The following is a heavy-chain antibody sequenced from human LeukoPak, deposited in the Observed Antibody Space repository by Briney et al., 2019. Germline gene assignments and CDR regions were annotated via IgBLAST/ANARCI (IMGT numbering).Heavy chain of an antibody. Sequence: GGSLRLSCAASGFTFSSYAMSWVRQAPGKGLEWVSAISGSGGSTYYADSVKGRFTISRDNSKNTLYLQMNSLRAKDTAVYYCAKAKCSSTSCYTQNDYWGQGTLVTVSS. D-gene: IGHD2-2*02. CDR3: AKAKCSSTSCYTQNDY. V-gene: IGHV3-23*01. CDR2: ISGSGGST. J-gene: IGHJ4*02. CDR1: GFTFSSYA.